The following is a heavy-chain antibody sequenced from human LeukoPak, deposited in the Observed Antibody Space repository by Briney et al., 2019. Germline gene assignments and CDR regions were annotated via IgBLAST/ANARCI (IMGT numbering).Heavy chain of an antibody. D-gene: IGHD3-16*01. CDR3: GASRQYVGAFDI. CDR2: ISSSSTII. V-gene: IGHV3-48*03. J-gene: IGHJ3*02. Sequence: GGSLRLSCAASGFTFSSYELYWVRQAPGKGLEWISYISSSSTIIKYADSGRGRFTIPRDDARESLYLQMSSLRADDTAIYYCGASRQYVGAFDIWGQGTLVTVSS. CDR1: GFTFSSYE.